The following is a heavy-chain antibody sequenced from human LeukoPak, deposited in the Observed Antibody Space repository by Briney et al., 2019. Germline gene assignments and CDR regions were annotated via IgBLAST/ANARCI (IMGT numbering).Heavy chain of an antibody. J-gene: IGHJ4*02. D-gene: IGHD2-15*01. V-gene: IGHV1-69*06. Sequence: ASVKVSCKASGGTFSSYAISWVRQAPGQGLEWMGGIIPIFGTANYAQKFQGRVTITADKSTSTAYMELSSLRADDTAVYYCARGCSGGTCYSLTGGYIYAPYSFDYWGQGTLVTVSS. CDR1: GGTFSSYA. CDR3: ARGCSGGTCYSLTGGYIYAPYSFDY. CDR2: IIPIFGTA.